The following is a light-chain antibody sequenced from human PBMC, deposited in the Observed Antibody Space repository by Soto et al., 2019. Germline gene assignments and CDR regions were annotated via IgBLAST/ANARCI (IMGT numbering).Light chain of an antibody. V-gene: IGLV1-44*01. CDR2: ANN. J-gene: IGLJ2*01. CDR1: RSNIGGHI. Sequence: QSVLTQPPSLSETPGQRVTISCSGSRSNIGGHIVNWYQQLLGMAPKLLMSANNKRSSGVPERFSGSKSGSSASLAISGLQAEDEAAYYCSSWDDSPNGLVFGGGTKVTVL. CDR3: SSWDDSPNGLV.